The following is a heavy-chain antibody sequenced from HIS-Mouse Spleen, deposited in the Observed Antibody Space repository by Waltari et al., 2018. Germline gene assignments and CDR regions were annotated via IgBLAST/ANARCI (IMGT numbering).Heavy chain of an antibody. CDR3: ARGTYYYGSGSLSFDY. D-gene: IGHD3-10*01. CDR2: INHSGGT. Sequence: QVQLQQWGAGLLKPSETLSLTCAVYGGSFSGYYWSWIRQPPGKGLEWIGEINHSGGTNYHPSLKSRVTISVDPSKNQFSLKLSSVTAADTAVYYCARGTYYYGSGSLSFDYWGQGTLVTVSS. CDR1: GGSFSGYY. V-gene: IGHV4-34*01. J-gene: IGHJ4*02.